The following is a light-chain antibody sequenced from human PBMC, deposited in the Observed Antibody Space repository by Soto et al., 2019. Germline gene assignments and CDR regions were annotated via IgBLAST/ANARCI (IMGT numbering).Light chain of an antibody. CDR1: QGISSY. J-gene: IGKJ5*01. CDR2: AAS. V-gene: IGKV1-9*01. Sequence: IQLTQSPSSLSASVGDRVTITCRASQGISSYLAWYQQKPGKAPKLLIYAASTLQSGVPSRFSGSGSGTDFTLTFSSLRPEDFENFYSKGFNSYRITFGQGTPLEIK. CDR3: KGFNSYRIT.